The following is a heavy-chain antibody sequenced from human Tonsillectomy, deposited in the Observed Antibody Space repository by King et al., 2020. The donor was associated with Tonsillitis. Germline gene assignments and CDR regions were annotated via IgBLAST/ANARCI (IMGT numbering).Heavy chain of an antibody. CDR3: ARDPYYYDSSGYYAKYYFDY. CDR1: GYTFTSYY. Sequence: VQLVESGAEVKKPGASVKVSCKASGYTFTSYYMHWVRQAPGQGLEWMGIINPSGGSTSYAQKFQGRVTMTRDTSTSTVYMELSSLRSEDTAVYYCARDPYYYDSSGYYAKYYFDYWGLGTLVTVSS. CDR2: INPSGGST. D-gene: IGHD3-22*01. V-gene: IGHV1-46*01. J-gene: IGHJ4*02.